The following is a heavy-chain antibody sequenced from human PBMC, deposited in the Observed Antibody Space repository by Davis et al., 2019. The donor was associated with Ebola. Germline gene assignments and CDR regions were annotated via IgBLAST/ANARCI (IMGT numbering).Heavy chain of an antibody. CDR2: IYYSGST. V-gene: IGHV4-39*07. Sequence: PSETLSLTCTVSGGSISSSSYYWGWIRQPPGKGLEWIGSIYYSGSTYYNPSLKSRVTISVDTSKNQFSLKLSSVTAADTAVYYCARGAYCGGDCYDDAFDIWGQGTMVTVSS. CDR1: GGSISSSSYY. D-gene: IGHD2-21*01. J-gene: IGHJ3*02. CDR3: ARGAYCGGDCYDDAFDI.